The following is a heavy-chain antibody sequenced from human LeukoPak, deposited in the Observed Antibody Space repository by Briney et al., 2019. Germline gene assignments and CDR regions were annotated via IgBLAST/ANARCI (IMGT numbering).Heavy chain of an antibody. J-gene: IGHJ4*03. V-gene: IGHV4-34*01. Sequence: SETLSLTCAVSGGSFSTYYWSWIRQSPGKGLEWIAEINHRGDTNYNPSVKSRVTISVDTSKNQFSLKVNSLTAADTAVYYCARGATISETGYFDYWGQGTLVTVSS. CDR3: ARGATISETGYFDY. CDR1: GGSFSTYY. CDR2: INHRGDT. D-gene: IGHD1-1*01.